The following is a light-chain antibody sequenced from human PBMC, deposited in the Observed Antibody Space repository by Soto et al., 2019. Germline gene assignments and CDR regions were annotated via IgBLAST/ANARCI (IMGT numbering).Light chain of an antibody. V-gene: IGKV3-15*01. Sequence: IVMTQSPATLSVSPGERAILSCRASQSVGSNLAWYQQKPGQAPRLLIYDASTRATGIPGRFTASGSEAEFTLTISSLQSEDFAVYYCQEYRNWPPWTFGQGTKVDIK. CDR2: DAS. J-gene: IGKJ1*01. CDR3: QEYRNWPPWT. CDR1: QSVGSN.